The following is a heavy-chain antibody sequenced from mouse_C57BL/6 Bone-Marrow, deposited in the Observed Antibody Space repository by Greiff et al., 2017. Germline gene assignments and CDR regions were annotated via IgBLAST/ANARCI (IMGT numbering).Heavy chain of an antibody. Sequence: QVQLKESGPGLVAPSQSLSITCTVSGFSLTGYGVNLVRQPPGKGLEWLGMIWGDGSTDYNSALKSRLSISKDNSKSQVFLKMNSLQTDDTARYYCARELGHYAMDYWGQGTSVTVTS. CDR3: ARELGHYAMDY. J-gene: IGHJ4*01. D-gene: IGHD4-1*01. V-gene: IGHV2-6-7*01. CDR1: GFSLTGYG. CDR2: IWGDGST.